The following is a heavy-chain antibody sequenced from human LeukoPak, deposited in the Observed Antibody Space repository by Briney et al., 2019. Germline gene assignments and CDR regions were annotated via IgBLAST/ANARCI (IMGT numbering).Heavy chain of an antibody. CDR2: ISSSGSTI. J-gene: IGHJ5*02. Sequence: GGSLRLSCAASGFTFSSYTINWVRQAPGKGLEWVSYISSSGSTIYYADSVKGRFTISRDNAKNSLYLQMNSLRAEDTAVYYCARGNLNWFDPWGQGTLVTVSS. CDR3: ARGNLNWFDP. CDR1: GFTFSSYT. D-gene: IGHD1-14*01. V-gene: IGHV3-48*04.